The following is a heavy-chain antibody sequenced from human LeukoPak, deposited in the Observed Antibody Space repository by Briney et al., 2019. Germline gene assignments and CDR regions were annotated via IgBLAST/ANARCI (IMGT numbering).Heavy chain of an antibody. V-gene: IGHV3-30*02. Sequence: GGSLRLSCAASGFTFSSYGMHWVRQAPGKGLEWVTFIRYDGSNKYYADSVKGRFTISRDNSKNTLYLQMNSLRAEDTAVYYCAKDFSATATPYYFDYWGQGTLVTVSS. CDR3: AKDFSATATPYYFDY. CDR2: IRYDGSNK. J-gene: IGHJ4*02. D-gene: IGHD6-13*01. CDR1: GFTFSSYG.